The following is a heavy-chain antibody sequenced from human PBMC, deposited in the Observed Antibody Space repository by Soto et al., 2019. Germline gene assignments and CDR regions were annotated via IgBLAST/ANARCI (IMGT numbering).Heavy chain of an antibody. CDR3: ARYRAGARRYHDYYGMDV. J-gene: IGHJ6*02. V-gene: IGHV6-1*01. D-gene: IGHD6-13*01. Sequence: PSQTLSLTCAISGDSVSSNSAAWNWIRQSPSRGLEWLGRTYYRSKWYNDYAVSVKSRITINPDTSKNQFSLQLNSVTPEDTAVYSSARYRAGARRYHDYYGMDVWGQGTMVTVS. CDR1: GDSVSSNSAA. CDR2: TYYRSKWYN.